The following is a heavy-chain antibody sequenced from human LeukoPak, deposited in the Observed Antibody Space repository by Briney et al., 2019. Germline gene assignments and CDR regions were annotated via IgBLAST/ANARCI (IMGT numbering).Heavy chain of an antibody. Sequence: ASVKVSCKASGYTFTSYYMHWVRQAPGQGLEWMGIINPSGGSTSYAQKFQGRVTMTRDTSTSTVYMELSSLRSEDTAVYYCARVDRTTPADYGVMSAPDYWGQGTLVTVSS. CDR2: INPSGGST. D-gene: IGHD4-17*01. V-gene: IGHV1-46*01. CDR3: ARVDRTTPADYGVMSAPDY. CDR1: GYTFTSYY. J-gene: IGHJ4*02.